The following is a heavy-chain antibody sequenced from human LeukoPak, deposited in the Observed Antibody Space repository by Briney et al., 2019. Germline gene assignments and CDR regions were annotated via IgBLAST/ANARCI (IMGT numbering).Heavy chain of an antibody. CDR2: IIPIFGTA. CDR1: GGTFSSYA. V-gene: IGHV1-69*05. J-gene: IGHJ4*02. Sequence: SVKVSCKASGGTFSSYAISWVRQAPGQRLEWMGRIIPIFGTANYAQKFQGRVTITTDESTSTAYMELSSLRSEDTAVYYCASLTFGGVIFDYWGQGTLVTVSS. CDR3: ASLTFGGVIFDY. D-gene: IGHD3-16*01.